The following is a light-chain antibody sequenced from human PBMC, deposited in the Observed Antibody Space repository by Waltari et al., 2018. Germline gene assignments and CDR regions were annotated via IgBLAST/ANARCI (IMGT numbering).Light chain of an antibody. CDR1: QSVSSS. CDR3: QQYNNWPQT. J-gene: IGKJ1*01. Sequence: EIVMTQSPATLSVSPGERATLSCRASQSVSSSLAWYQQKPGRAPRLLIYGASTRATGIPARFSGSGAGTEFTLTISSLQSEDFAVFYCQQYNNWPQTFGQGTKVEIK. V-gene: IGKV3-15*01. CDR2: GAS.